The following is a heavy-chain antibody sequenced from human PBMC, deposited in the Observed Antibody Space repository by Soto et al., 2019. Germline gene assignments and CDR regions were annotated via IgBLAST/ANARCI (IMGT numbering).Heavy chain of an antibody. CDR3: AKDPVWLFGVTSPGDYYYGMDV. Sequence: EVQLLESGGGLVQPGGSLRLSCAASGFTFSSYAMSWVRQAPGKGLEWVSAISGSGGSTYYADSVKGRFTISRDNSKNTLYLQMNSLRAEDTAVYYCAKDPVWLFGVTSPGDYYYGMDVWGQGTTVTVSS. CDR1: GFTFSSYA. V-gene: IGHV3-23*01. D-gene: IGHD3-3*01. CDR2: ISGSGGST. J-gene: IGHJ6*02.